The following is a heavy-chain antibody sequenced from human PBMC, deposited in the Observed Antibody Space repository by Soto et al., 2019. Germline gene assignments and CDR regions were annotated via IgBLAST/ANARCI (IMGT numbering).Heavy chain of an antibody. Sequence: EVQLVESGGGLVQPGGSLRLSCAASGFTVSSNYMSWVRQAPGKGLEWVSVIYSGGSTYYADSVKGRFTISRDNSKNTLYLQMNILRAEDTAVYYCARDIVRVIYAEYFQHWGQSTLVTVSS. CDR1: GFTVSSNY. J-gene: IGHJ1*01. CDR2: IYSGGST. D-gene: IGHD3-10*01. V-gene: IGHV3-66*01. CDR3: ARDIVRVIYAEYFQH.